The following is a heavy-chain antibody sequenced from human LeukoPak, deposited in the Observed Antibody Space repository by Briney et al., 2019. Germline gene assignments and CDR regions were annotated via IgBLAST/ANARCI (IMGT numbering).Heavy chain of an antibody. V-gene: IGHV3-21*01. CDR2: ISSTSTYI. CDR1: GFTFSSYS. J-gene: IGHJ3*02. Sequence: GGSLRLSCAASGFTFSSYSMIWVRQASGKGLEWVSSISSTSTYIYYADSVKGRFTIFRDNAKNSVYLLMDSLMAEDTAIYYCARDRSKVTAYDDALDIWGQGTMVTVSS. D-gene: IGHD2-21*02. CDR3: ARDRSKVTAYDDALDI.